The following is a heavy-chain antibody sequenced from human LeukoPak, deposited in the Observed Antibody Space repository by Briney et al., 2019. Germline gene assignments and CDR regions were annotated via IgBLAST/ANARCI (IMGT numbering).Heavy chain of an antibody. V-gene: IGHV3-30*02. CDR2: IRYDGSNK. Sequence: GGSLRLSCAASGFTFSSYGMHWVRQAPGKGLEWVAFIRYDGSNKYYADSVKGRFTISRDNSKNTLYLQMNSLRAEDTAVYYCATSPYGGYGAQRRKTFDYWGQGTLVTVSS. D-gene: IGHD4-17*01. CDR1: GFTFSSYG. J-gene: IGHJ4*02. CDR3: ATSPYGGYGAQRRKTFDY.